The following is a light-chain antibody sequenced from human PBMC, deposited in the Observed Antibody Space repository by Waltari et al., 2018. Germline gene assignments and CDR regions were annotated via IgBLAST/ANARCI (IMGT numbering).Light chain of an antibody. J-gene: IGKJ1*01. V-gene: IGKV3-20*01. CDR3: QNHERLPAT. CDR2: AGS. CDR1: RSISKY. Sequence: VLTQSPGTLSLSPGESATLSCRASRSISKYLVWYQQRPGHAPRLLIYAGSTRAAGIPDRFSGSGYGTDFTLTISRLEPEDFAMYYCQNHERLPATFGQGTKVEFK.